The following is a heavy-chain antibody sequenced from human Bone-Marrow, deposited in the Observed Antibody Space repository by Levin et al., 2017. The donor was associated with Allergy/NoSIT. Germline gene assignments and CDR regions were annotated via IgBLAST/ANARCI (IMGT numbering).Heavy chain of an antibody. Sequence: PGGSLRLSCAASGFTFSSYAMSWVRQAPGKGLEWVSAISGSGGSTYYADSVKGRFTISRDNSKNTLYLQMNSLRAEDTAVYYCANIYRGPYYDILTGYHPPDYWGQGTLVTVSS. CDR3: ANIYRGPYYDILTGYHPPDY. CDR2: ISGSGGST. D-gene: IGHD3-9*01. CDR1: GFTFSSYA. V-gene: IGHV3-23*01. J-gene: IGHJ4*02.